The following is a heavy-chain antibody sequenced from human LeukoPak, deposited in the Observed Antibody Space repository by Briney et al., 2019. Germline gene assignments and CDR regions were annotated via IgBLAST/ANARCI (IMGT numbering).Heavy chain of an antibody. V-gene: IGHV1-8*01. J-gene: IGHJ4*02. CDR3: ARGTTLLGFDY. Sequence: GASVTVSCKASGYTCTSYDINWVRQATGQGLEWMGWMNPNSGNTGYAQKFQGRVTMTRNTSISTAYMELSSLRSEDTAVYYCARGTTLLGFDYWGQGTLVTVSS. CDR2: MNPNSGNT. D-gene: IGHD1-1*01. CDR1: GYTCTSYD.